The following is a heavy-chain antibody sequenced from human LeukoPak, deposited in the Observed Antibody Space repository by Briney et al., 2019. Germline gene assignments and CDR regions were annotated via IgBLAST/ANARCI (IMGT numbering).Heavy chain of an antibody. V-gene: IGHV3-30*01. Sequence: PGGSLRLSCAASGLTLSTSAMDWVRRAPGTGLEWVAVTSHDGSDTYYADCVKGRFPISRDNSKNTLYLQMNSLRAEDTAVYYCARGRGSYSYYYGMDVWGQGTTVTVSS. CDR3: ARGRGSYSYYYGMDV. CDR2: TSHDGSDT. J-gene: IGHJ6*02. D-gene: IGHD1-26*01. CDR1: GLTLSTSA.